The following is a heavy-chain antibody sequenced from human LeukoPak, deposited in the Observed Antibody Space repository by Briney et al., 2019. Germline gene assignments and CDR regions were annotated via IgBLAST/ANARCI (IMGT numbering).Heavy chain of an antibody. CDR3: AVNSTKHTFDI. CDR2: IYYSGGT. V-gene: IGHV4-59*08. CDR1: GGSMSPFY. D-gene: IGHD1-1*01. Sequence: SETLSLTCTVSGGSMSPFYWSWIRQSPGKGLEWIGSIYYSGGTNYNPSLKSRVTISVDTSKNQFSLKLSSVTAADTPVYYCAVNSTKHTFDIWGQGTMLTVSS. J-gene: IGHJ3*02.